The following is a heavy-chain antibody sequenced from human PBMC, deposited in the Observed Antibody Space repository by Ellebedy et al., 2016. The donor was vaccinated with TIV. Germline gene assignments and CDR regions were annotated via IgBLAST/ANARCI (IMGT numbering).Heavy chain of an antibody. CDR3: ARDRFWGNWRYKGNWLDP. Sequence: SETLSLTCTVSGGSISDSSWSWIRQAPGKGLEWIAYIHYSGSIDYSPSLKSRLTVSRDPSQNEVSRSVTSVTAADTAVYYCARDRFWGNWRYKGNWLDPWGQGTLVTVSS. CDR1: GGSISDSS. V-gene: IGHV4-59*01. CDR2: IHYSGSI. J-gene: IGHJ5*02. D-gene: IGHD1-1*01.